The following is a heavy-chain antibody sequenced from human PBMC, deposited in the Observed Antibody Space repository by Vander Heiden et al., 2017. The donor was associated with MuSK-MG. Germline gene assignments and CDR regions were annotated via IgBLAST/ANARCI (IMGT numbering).Heavy chain of an antibody. D-gene: IGHD1-26*01. Sequence: QLQLQESGPGLVKPSETLSLTCTVSGCSISSSSYYWGWIRQPPGKGLEWIGSIYYSGSTYYNPSLNSRVTISVDTSKNQFSLKLRSVTAADPAVYYCARHRWELRLLSFGAALHYWCHVRLVTLSS. CDR1: GCSISSSSYY. J-gene: IGHJ4*01. CDR2: IYYSGST. V-gene: IGHV4-39*01. CDR3: ARHRWELRLLSFGAALHY.